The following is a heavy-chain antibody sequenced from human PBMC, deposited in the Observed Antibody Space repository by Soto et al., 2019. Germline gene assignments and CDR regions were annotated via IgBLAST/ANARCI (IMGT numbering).Heavy chain of an antibody. Sequence: GGSLRLSCAASGFTFSSYAMSWVRQAPGKGLEWVSVIYSGGSTYYADSVKGRFTISRDNSKNTLYLQMNSLRAEDTAVYYCARWGHYYDSSGYYPYYYYGMDVWGQGTTVTVSS. D-gene: IGHD3-22*01. V-gene: IGHV3-66*01. CDR2: IYSGGST. CDR3: ARWGHYYDSSGYYPYYYYGMDV. J-gene: IGHJ6*02. CDR1: GFTFSSYA.